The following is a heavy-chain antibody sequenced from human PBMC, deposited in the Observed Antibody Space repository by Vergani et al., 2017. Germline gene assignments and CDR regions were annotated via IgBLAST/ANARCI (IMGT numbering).Heavy chain of an antibody. D-gene: IGHD6-19*01. J-gene: IGHJ4*02. Sequence: QVQLVESGGGVVQPGGSLRLSCGASGFTFSNYGMLWVRQAPGKGLEWVTFIRYDGSNTYYADSVKGRFTISRDNSKNTLFLQMNSLRPEDTAVYYCARDTVTGSRYFDYWGQGTLVTVSS. V-gene: IGHV3-30*02. CDR3: ARDTVTGSRYFDY. CDR1: GFTFSNYG. CDR2: IRYDGSNT.